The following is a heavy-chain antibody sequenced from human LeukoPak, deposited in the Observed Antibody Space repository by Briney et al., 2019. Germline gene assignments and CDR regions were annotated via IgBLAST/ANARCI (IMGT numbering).Heavy chain of an antibody. J-gene: IGHJ4*02. Sequence: PGGSLRLSCAASGFTFSSYEMNWVRQAPGKGLEWVSAISGSGGSTYYADSVKGRFTISRDNSKNTLYLQMNSLRAEDTAVYYCAKDRRLWFGESSFDYWGQGTLVTVSS. V-gene: IGHV3-23*01. D-gene: IGHD3-10*01. CDR3: AKDRRLWFGESSFDY. CDR2: ISGSGGST. CDR1: GFTFSSYE.